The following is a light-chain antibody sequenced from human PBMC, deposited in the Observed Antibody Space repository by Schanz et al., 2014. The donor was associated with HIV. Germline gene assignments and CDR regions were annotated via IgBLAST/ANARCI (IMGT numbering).Light chain of an antibody. CDR1: SSNIGGNR. CDR3: AAWDDRLKGFV. CDR2: NNN. Sequence: QSVLTQPPSASGAPGQRVTISCSGSSSNIGGNRVNWYQQPPGTAPKPLIFNNNERRSGVSDRFSGSKSGTSASLAISGLQSKDEADYYCAAWDDRLKGFVFGTGTKLTVL. J-gene: IGLJ1*01. V-gene: IGLV1-44*01.